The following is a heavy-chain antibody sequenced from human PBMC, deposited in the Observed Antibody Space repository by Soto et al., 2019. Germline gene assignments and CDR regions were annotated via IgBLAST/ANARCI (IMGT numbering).Heavy chain of an antibody. J-gene: IGHJ6*02. CDR1: GFSFDGQV. CDR2: ITWNGGTI. CDR3: AKDTMIELRLISYDGMDV. Sequence: PGGSLRLSCVASGFSFDGQVMHWVRQAPGTGLESVSGITWNGGTIGYADSVKGRFTISRDNAKKSLYLQMNSLRPEDTALYYCAKDTMIELRLISYDGMDVWGQGTTVTVSS. D-gene: IGHD3-22*01. V-gene: IGHV3-9*01.